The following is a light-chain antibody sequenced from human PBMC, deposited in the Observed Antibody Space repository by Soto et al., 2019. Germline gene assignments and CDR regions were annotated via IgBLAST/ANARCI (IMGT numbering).Light chain of an antibody. J-gene: IGKJ5*01. CDR1: QSVSSD. Sequence: EIVMKRSPAAVSVSPLEIATLSCTASQSVSSDLAWYHQKPGQAPRLLIYGASSRATGIPDRFSGSGSGTDFTLTISRLEPEDFAVYYCQQRYNWPPLTFGQGTRLEIK. CDR2: GAS. CDR3: QQRYNWPPLT. V-gene: IGKV3D-15*01.